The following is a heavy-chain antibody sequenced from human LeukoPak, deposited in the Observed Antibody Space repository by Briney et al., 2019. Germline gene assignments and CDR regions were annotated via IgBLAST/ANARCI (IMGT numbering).Heavy chain of an antibody. CDR2: ISSSGSST. J-gene: IGHJ4*02. V-gene: IGHV3-23*01. D-gene: IGHD3-10*01. CDR1: GFSFSSYG. Sequence: PGGSLRLSCAASGFSFSSYGMSWVRQAPGKGLEWVSSISSSGSSTYYAGSVKGRFTVSRDNSKNTVDLQMNSLRAEDTAVYYCAEITMIRGFDYWGQGTLVTVSS. CDR3: AEITMIRGFDY.